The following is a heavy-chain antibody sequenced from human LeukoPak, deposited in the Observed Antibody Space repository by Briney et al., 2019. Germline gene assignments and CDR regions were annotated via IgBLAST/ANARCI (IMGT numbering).Heavy chain of an antibody. Sequence: ASVKVSCKASGYTFTSYGISWVRQAPGQGLEWMGGIIPIFGTANYAQKFQGRVTITADESTSTAYMELSSLRSEDTAVYYCAIAYCGGDCHHDYYYMDVWGKGTTVTISS. D-gene: IGHD2-21*02. J-gene: IGHJ6*03. CDR2: IIPIFGTA. CDR3: AIAYCGGDCHHDYYYMDV. CDR1: GYTFTSYG. V-gene: IGHV1-69*13.